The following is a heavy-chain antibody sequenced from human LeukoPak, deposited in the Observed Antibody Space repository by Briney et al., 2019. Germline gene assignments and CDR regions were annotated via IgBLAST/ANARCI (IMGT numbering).Heavy chain of an antibody. Sequence: GGSLRLSCAASGFTLSSYAMSWVREAPGKGLEWVSAISDSGNTYHADSVKGRFTISRDSSKNTLFLQMNRLRPEDAAVYYCAKAPVTTCRGAYCYPFDYWGQGTLVTVSS. J-gene: IGHJ4*02. CDR3: AKAPVTTCRGAYCYPFDY. CDR2: ISDSGNT. V-gene: IGHV3-23*01. D-gene: IGHD2-21*01. CDR1: GFTLSSYA.